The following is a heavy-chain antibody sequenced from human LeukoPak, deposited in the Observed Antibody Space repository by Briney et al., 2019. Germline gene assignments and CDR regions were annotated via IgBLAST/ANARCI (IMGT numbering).Heavy chain of an antibody. CDR3: ARDHQPIAVAGLFDY. CDR2: ISYDGSNK. CDR1: GFTFSSYA. J-gene: IGHJ4*02. Sequence: GGSLRLSCAASGFTFSSYAMSWVRQAPGKGLEWVAVISYDGSNKYYADSVKGRFTISRDNSKNTLYLQMNSLRAEDTAVYYCARDHQPIAVAGLFDYWGQGTLVTVSS. D-gene: IGHD6-19*01. V-gene: IGHV3-30-3*01.